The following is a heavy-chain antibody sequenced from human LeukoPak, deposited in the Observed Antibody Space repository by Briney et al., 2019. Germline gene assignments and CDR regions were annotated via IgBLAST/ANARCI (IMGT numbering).Heavy chain of an antibody. D-gene: IGHD1-1*01. J-gene: IGHJ6*03. Sequence: GGSLRLSCAASGFTFNTYVMTWVRQAPGQGLEWVSAISGSGVATYYADSVKGRFTISRDNSKNTLYLQMNSLRAEDTAVYYCARDHRGTYYYYYMDVWGKGTTVTVSS. CDR1: GFTFNTYV. CDR2: ISGSGVAT. V-gene: IGHV3-23*01. CDR3: ARDHRGTYYYYYMDV.